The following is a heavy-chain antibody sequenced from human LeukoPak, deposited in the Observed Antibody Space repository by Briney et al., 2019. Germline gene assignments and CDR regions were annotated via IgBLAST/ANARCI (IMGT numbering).Heavy chain of an antibody. J-gene: IGHJ4*02. CDR3: ARELDGYNSKPLDY. CDR2: TYYRYKWYN. D-gene: IGHD5-24*01. CDR1: GDSVSTNSVA. V-gene: IGHV6-1*01. Sequence: SQTLSLTCAISGDSVSTNSVAWNWIRQSPSRGLEWLGRTYYRYKWYNDYAVSVKSRITINPDTSKNQFSLQLKSVTPEDTAVYYCARELDGYNSKPLDYWGQGTLVTVSS.